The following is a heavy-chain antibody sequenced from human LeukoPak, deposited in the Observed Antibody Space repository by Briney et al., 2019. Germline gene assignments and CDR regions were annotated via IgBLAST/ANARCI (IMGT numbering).Heavy chain of an antibody. CDR3: ATQHYYGSGSNY. D-gene: IGHD3-10*01. Sequence: GGSLRLSCAASGFTFSSYAMSWVRQAPGKGLEWVSAISGSGGSTYYADSVKGRFTISRDNAKNSLYLQMNSLRAEDTAVYYCATQHYYGSGSNYWGQGTLVTVSS. J-gene: IGHJ4*02. CDR1: GFTFSSYA. CDR2: ISGSGGST. V-gene: IGHV3-23*01.